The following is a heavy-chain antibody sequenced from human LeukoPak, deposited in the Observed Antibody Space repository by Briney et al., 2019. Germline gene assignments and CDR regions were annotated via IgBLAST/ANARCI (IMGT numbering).Heavy chain of an antibody. V-gene: IGHV3-21*01. CDR1: GFTFKNYD. J-gene: IGHJ4*02. CDR3: ARDRFYGSGSYYNDKGDY. D-gene: IGHD3-10*01. Sequence: PGGSLRLSCATSGFTFKNYDINWVRQAPGKGLEWVSSISSSSRYIYYADSVRGRFTISRDNAKNSLYLQMNSLRTEDTAVYYCARDRFYGSGSYYNDKGDYWGQRTLVTVSS. CDR2: ISSSSRYI.